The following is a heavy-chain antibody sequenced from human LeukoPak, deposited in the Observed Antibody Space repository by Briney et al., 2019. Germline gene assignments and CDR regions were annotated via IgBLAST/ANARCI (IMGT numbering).Heavy chain of an antibody. J-gene: IGHJ4*02. V-gene: IGHV3-66*01. Sequence: GGSLRLSCSVSGFTVSSNYMSWVRQAPGKGLEWVSVIYSGGNTYYTDSVKGRFTISRDNSKNTVYLQMNNLRAEDTAVYYCATDGDFWSGDFDYWGQGTLVTVPS. CDR3: ATDGDFWSGDFDY. CDR1: GFTVSSNY. D-gene: IGHD3-3*01. CDR2: IYSGGNT.